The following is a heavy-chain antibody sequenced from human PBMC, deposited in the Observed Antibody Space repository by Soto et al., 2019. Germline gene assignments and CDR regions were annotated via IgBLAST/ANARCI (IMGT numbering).Heavy chain of an antibody. CDR1: GFTFISYA. CDR2: ISYDGSNK. Sequence: GGSLRLSCAASGFTFISYAMHWVRQAPGKGLEWVAVISYDGSNKYYADSVKGRFTISRDNSKNTLYLQMNSLRAEDTAVYYCARDCGGYCSGGSCYSVWYFDYWSQGTLVTVSS. J-gene: IGHJ4*02. D-gene: IGHD2-15*01. CDR3: ARDCGGYCSGGSCYSVWYFDY. V-gene: IGHV3-30-3*01.